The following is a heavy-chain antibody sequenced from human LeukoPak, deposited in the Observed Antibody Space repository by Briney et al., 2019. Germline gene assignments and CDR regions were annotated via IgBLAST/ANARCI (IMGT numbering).Heavy chain of an antibody. CDR2: IRGSGDTT. Sequence: GGSLRLSCAASGFTFSSYAMNWVRQAPGKGLEWVSGIRGSGDTTYYADSVKGRRFTISRDNSKNTLYLQMNSVRAEDTAVYYCAKDRITMIVVVIFDYWGQGTLVTVSS. CDR3: AKDRITMIVVVIFDY. J-gene: IGHJ4*02. CDR1: GFTFSSYA. D-gene: IGHD3-22*01. V-gene: IGHV3-23*01.